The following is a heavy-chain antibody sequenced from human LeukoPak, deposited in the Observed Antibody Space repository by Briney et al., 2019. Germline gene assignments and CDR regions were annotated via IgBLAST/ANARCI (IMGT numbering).Heavy chain of an antibody. Sequence: ASVKVSCKASGYTFTGYYMHWVRQAPGQGLGWMGWINPKSGGTNYAQKFQGRVTMTRDTSISTAYMDMSSLRSDDTAVYYCARNLWFGESSDAFDMWGQGTMVTVSS. V-gene: IGHV1-2*02. CDR1: GYTFTGYY. CDR3: ARNLWFGESSDAFDM. J-gene: IGHJ3*02. D-gene: IGHD3-10*01. CDR2: INPKSGGT.